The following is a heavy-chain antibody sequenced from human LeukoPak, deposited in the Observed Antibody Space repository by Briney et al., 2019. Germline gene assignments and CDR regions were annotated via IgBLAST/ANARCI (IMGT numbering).Heavy chain of an antibody. Sequence: GASVKVSCKASGYTFTSYGISWVRQAPGQGLERMGWISAYNGNTNYAQKLQGRVTMTTDTSTSTAYMELRSLRSDDTAVYYCARGVDTAMVDYYYYYGMDVWGQGTTVTVSS. CDR1: GYTFTSYG. J-gene: IGHJ6*02. V-gene: IGHV1-18*01. D-gene: IGHD5-18*01. CDR2: ISAYNGNT. CDR3: ARGVDTAMVDYYYYYGMDV.